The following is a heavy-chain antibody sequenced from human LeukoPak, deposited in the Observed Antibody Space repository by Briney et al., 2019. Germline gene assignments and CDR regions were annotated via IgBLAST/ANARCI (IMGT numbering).Heavy chain of an antibody. CDR3: ARLGAESGSYSYYFDY. J-gene: IGHJ4*02. Sequence: PSETLSLTCTVSGGSISSSSYYWGWIRQPPGKRLEWIGSIYHSGSTYYNPSLKSRVTISVDTSKSQFSLKLSSVTAADTAVYYCARLGAESGSYSYYFDYWGQGTLVTVSS. CDR2: IYHSGST. D-gene: IGHD1-26*01. CDR1: GGSISSSSYY. V-gene: IGHV4-39*07.